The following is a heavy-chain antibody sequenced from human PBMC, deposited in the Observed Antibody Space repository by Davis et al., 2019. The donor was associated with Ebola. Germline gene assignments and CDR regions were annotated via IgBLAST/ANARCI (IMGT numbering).Heavy chain of an antibody. CDR1: GFTFSSYA. V-gene: IGHV3-23*01. CDR3: ARTGIVGATSANYYYYGMDV. J-gene: IGHJ6*02. CDR2: ISGSGGST. Sequence: ESLKISCAASGFTFSSYAMSWVRQAPGKGLEWVSAISGSGGSTYYADSVKGRFTISRDNAKNSLYLQMNSLRAEDTAVYYCARTGIVGATSANYYYYGMDVWGQGTTVTVSS. D-gene: IGHD1-26*01.